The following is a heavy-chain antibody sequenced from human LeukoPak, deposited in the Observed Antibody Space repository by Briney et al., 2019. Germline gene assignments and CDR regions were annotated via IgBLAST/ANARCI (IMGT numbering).Heavy chain of an antibody. Sequence: GGSLRLSCAASGFTFSSYAMSWVRQAPGKGLEWVSAISVRGGNTYYADSVKGRFTISRDNSKNTLYLQMNSLRAEDTAVYYCAKAPTHYYYYYMDVWGKGTTVTVSS. CDR1: GFTFSSYA. CDR3: AKAPTHYYYYYMDV. CDR2: ISVRGGNT. V-gene: IGHV3-23*01. J-gene: IGHJ6*03.